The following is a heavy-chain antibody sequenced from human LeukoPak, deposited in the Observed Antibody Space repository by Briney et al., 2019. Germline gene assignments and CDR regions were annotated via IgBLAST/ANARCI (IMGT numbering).Heavy chain of an antibody. CDR1: GFTFSSYG. J-gene: IGHJ4*02. D-gene: IGHD3-22*01. CDR3: ARDENYYDSSGQEPFDY. Sequence: PGRSLRLSCAASGFTFSSYGMHWVRQAPGKGLEWVAVIWYDGSNKYYADSVKGRFTISRDNSKNTLYLQMNSLRAEDTAVYYCARDENYYDSSGQEPFDYWDQGTLVTVSS. V-gene: IGHV3-33*01. CDR2: IWYDGSNK.